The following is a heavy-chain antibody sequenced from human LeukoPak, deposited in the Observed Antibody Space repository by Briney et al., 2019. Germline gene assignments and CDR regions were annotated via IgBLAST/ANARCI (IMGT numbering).Heavy chain of an antibody. CDR2: IYYSGST. D-gene: IGHD1-20*01. CDR3: ARGCNWMTSYFDY. CDR1: GGSISNSSYY. V-gene: IGHV4-39*02. Sequence: SETLSLTCTVSGGSISNSSYYWGWIRQPPGKGLEWIGSIYYSGSTYYNPSLKSRVTISIDTSKNHFSLELTSVTAADTAVYYCARGCNWMTSYFDYWGQGTLVTVSS. J-gene: IGHJ4*02.